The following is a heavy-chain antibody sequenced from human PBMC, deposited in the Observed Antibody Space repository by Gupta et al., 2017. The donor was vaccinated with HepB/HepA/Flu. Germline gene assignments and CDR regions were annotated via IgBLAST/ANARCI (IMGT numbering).Heavy chain of an antibody. Sequence: EVQVVESGGALVPPGGSLRLSCAASGFTFSGHWMIWLRQAPGKGLEWVATIKQDGSEKYYVDSVEGRFTISRDNAQNTLYLHMNSLRVGDTAVYYCARGAGWLSDYWGHGTLVTVSS. CDR1: GFTFSGHW. V-gene: IGHV3-7*01. CDR2: IKQDGSEK. D-gene: IGHD6-19*01. CDR3: ARGAGWLSDY. J-gene: IGHJ4*01.